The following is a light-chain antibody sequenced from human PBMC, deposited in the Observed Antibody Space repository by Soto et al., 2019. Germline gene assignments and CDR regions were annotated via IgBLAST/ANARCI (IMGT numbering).Light chain of an antibody. CDR1: RSVSTN. CDR2: GAS. V-gene: IGKV3-15*01. CDR3: QQYAKSLPPVT. Sequence: DIILTQSPAIVSVSPGERATLSCRASRSVSTNLAWYQHKHGQAPRLLIYGASTRVTDIPARFSGSGSGTDFTLTINYLKSEDFVVYYCQQYAKSLPPVTFGGGTKVEI. J-gene: IGKJ4*01.